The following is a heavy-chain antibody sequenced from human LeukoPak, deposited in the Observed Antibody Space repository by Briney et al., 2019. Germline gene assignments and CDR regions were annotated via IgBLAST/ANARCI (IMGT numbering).Heavy chain of an antibody. V-gene: IGHV4-34*01. D-gene: IGHD3-22*01. CDR3: ARERIIYSSGYYYRIYYFDY. Sequence: PSETLSLTCAVYGGSFSGYYWSWIRQPPGKGLEWIGEINHSGSTNYNPSLKSRVTISVDTSKSQFSLKLSSVTAADTAVYYCARERIIYSSGYYYRIYYFDYWGQGTLVTVSS. J-gene: IGHJ4*02. CDR2: INHSGST. CDR1: GGSFSGYY.